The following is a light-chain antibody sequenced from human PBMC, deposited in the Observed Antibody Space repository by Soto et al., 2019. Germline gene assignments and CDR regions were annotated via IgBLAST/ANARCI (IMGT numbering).Light chain of an antibody. V-gene: IGKV3-15*01. J-gene: IGKJ1*01. CDR2: GAS. CDR3: QQYNNWPPWT. CDR1: QSVNSN. Sequence: EIVMTQSPATLSVSPGERATLSCRASQSVNSNLAWYQQKPGQAPRLLIYGASTRATGIPARFSGSGSGTGFTLTISSRQSEDFAVYYCQQYNNWPPWTFGQGTKLEIK.